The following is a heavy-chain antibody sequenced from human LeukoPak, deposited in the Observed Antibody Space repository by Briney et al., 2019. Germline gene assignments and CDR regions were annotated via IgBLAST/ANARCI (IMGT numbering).Heavy chain of an antibody. CDR1: GFTFSGSA. V-gene: IGHV3-73*01. Sequence: GGSLRLSCAASGFTFSGSAMHWVRQDSGKGLELVGRIRSKANSYATAYAASVKGRFTISRDDSKNTAYLQMNSLKTEDTAVYYCTRGYDFWSGYYVWGKGTTVTVSS. CDR2: IRSKANSYAT. D-gene: IGHD3-3*01. J-gene: IGHJ6*04. CDR3: TRGYDFWSGYYV.